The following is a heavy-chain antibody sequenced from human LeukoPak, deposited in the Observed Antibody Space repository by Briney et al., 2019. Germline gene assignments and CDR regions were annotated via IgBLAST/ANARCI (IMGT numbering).Heavy chain of an antibody. J-gene: IGHJ4*02. CDR1: GYTFTTYD. CDR2: MNPNSGNT. V-gene: IGHV1-8*03. Sequence: GASVKVSCKASGYTFTTYDINWVRQATGQGLEWMGRMNPNSGNTGFAQKFQGRVTITRNTSISTAYMELSSLRSEDTAVYYCATAPPYDSSGYYLGYYFDYWGQGTLVTVSS. CDR3: ATAPPYDSSGYYLGYYFDY. D-gene: IGHD3-22*01.